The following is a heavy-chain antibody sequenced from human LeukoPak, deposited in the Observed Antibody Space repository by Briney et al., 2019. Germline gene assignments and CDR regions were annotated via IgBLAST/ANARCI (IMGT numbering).Heavy chain of an antibody. J-gene: IGHJ4*02. CDR2: IYYSGST. CDR3: VRHTTYYFDY. CDR1: GGSISSSTDY. V-gene: IGHV4-39*01. Sequence: SETLSLTCTVSGGSISSSTDYWGWIRQPPGKGLEWIGSIYYSGSTYYNPSLKSRVTISVDTSENQFSLRLSSVTAADTAVHYCVRHTTYYFDYWGQGTLVTVSS. D-gene: IGHD1-1*01.